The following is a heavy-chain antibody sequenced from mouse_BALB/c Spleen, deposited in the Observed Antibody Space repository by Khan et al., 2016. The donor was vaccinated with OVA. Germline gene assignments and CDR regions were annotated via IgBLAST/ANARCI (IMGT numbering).Heavy chain of an antibody. CDR1: GFTFSDYY. CDR2: IRKKASGSTS. D-gene: IGHD1-2*01. J-gene: IGHJ3*01. CDR3: ARMDYDYGFAY. V-gene: IGHV7-3*02. Sequence: EVELVESGGGLVEPGGSLRLSCATSGFTFSDYYMSWVRQPPGKALEWLGVIRKKASGSTSEYSASVKGLITISKANSHSILYLQMNSLRAEYIATYYCARMDYDYGFAYWGQGTLVTVSA.